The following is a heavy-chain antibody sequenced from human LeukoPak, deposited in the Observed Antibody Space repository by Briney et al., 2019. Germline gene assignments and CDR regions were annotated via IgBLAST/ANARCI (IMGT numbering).Heavy chain of an antibody. J-gene: IGHJ4*02. Sequence: GGSLRLSCAASGFTFSSYSMNWVRQAPGKGLEWVSYISSSSSTIYYADSVKGRFTISRDNAKNSLYLQMNSLRAEDTAVYYCARVVYSSSWPNFDYWGQGTLVTVSS. D-gene: IGHD6-13*01. V-gene: IGHV3-48*04. CDR1: GFTFSSYS. CDR2: ISSSSSTI. CDR3: ARVVYSSSWPNFDY.